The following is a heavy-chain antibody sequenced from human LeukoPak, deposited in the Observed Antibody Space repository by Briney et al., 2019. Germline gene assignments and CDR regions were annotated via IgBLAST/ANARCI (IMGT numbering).Heavy chain of an antibody. CDR3: ARVRYGGNLYYYYYYMDV. CDR2: IYYSGST. D-gene: IGHD4-23*01. V-gene: IGHV4-59*01. J-gene: IGHJ6*03. CDR1: GGSISSYY. Sequence: SETLSLTCTVSGGSISSYYWSWIRQPPGKGLEWIGYIYYSGSTNYNPSLKSRVTISVDTSKNQFSLKLSSVTAADTAVYYCARVRYGGNLYYYYYYMDVWGKGTTVTVSS.